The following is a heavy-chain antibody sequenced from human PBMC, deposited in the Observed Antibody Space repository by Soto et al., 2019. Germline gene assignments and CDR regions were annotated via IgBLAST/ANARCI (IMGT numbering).Heavy chain of an antibody. CDR1: GGTFSSYA. Sequence: GASVKVSCKASGGTFSSYAISWVRQAPGQGLEWMGGIIPIFGTANYAQKFQGRVTITADESTSTAYMELSSLRSEDTAVYYCAGCPSGIAVAGYYYYGMDVWGQGTTVTVSS. V-gene: IGHV1-69*13. CDR2: IIPIFGTA. D-gene: IGHD6-19*01. CDR3: AGCPSGIAVAGYYYYGMDV. J-gene: IGHJ6*02.